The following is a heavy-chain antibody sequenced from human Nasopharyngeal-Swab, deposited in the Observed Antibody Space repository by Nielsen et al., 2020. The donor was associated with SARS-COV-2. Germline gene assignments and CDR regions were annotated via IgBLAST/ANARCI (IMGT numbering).Heavy chain of an antibody. D-gene: IGHD2-2*01. Sequence: WIRQPPGKGLEWIGEINHSGSTNCNPSLKSRVTISVDTSKNQFSLKLSSVTAADTAVYYCARIEDCSSTSCYDYFDYWGQGTLVRLL. CDR2: INHSGST. J-gene: IGHJ4*02. CDR3: ARIEDCSSTSCYDYFDY. V-gene: IGHV4-34*01.